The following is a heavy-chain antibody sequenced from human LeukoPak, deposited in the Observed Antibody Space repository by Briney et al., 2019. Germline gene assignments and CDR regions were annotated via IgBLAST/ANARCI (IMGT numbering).Heavy chain of an antibody. CDR1: GFSFSSHA. D-gene: IGHD1-26*01. V-gene: IGHV3-23*01. CDR2: VSESGDGT. J-gene: IGHJ4*02. Sequence: GGSLRLSCAASGFSFSSHAMSWVRQAPGKGLEWVSSVSESGDGTYYADSVMGRFIISRDNSRKTFHLQMDSLRADDTAIYYCAKGKVNHLGALDFWGQGTLVTVSS. CDR3: AKGKVNHLGALDF.